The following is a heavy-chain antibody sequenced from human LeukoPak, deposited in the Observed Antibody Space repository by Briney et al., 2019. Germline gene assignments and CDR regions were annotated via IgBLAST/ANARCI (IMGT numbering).Heavy chain of an antibody. J-gene: IGHJ4*02. V-gene: IGHV3-30*18. D-gene: IGHD3-3*01. CDR3: AKDLNYDFWSGLGN. CDR1: GXTFSSYG. Sequence: PGGSLRLSCAVSGXTFSSYGMHWVRQAPGKGQEWMAVISYDGTNKYYADSVKGRFTISRDNSKNTLYLQMNSLRAEDTAVYYCAKDLNYDFWSGLGNWGQGTLVTVSS. CDR2: ISYDGTNK.